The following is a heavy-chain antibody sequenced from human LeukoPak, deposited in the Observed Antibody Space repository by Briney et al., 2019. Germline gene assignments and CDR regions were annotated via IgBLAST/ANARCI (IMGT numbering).Heavy chain of an antibody. CDR3: ARVTSVTTDY. D-gene: IGHD4-17*01. J-gene: IGHJ4*02. CDR2: INPNSDYT. CDR1: GYTFTAYY. Sequence: PGASVKVSCKASGYTFTAYYIHWVRQAPGQGLEWMGRINPNSDYTDYAQNFQGRVTMTRDTSISTAYMEVSRLRSDDTAVYYCARVTSVTTDYWGQGTLVTVSS. V-gene: IGHV1-2*06.